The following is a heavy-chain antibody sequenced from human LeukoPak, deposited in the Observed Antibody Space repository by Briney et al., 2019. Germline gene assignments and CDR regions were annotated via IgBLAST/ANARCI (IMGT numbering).Heavy chain of an antibody. D-gene: IGHD3-22*01. CDR1: GYTLTELS. V-gene: IGHV1-24*01. CDR2: FDPEDGET. J-gene: IGHJ5*02. CDR3: ATVLYDSSGYYSAFDP. Sequence: ASVKVSCKVPGYTLTELSMHWVRQAPGKGLEWMGGFDPEDGETIYAQKFQGRVTMTEDTSTDTAYMELSSLRSEDTAVYYCATVLYDSSGYYSAFDPWGQGTLVTVSS.